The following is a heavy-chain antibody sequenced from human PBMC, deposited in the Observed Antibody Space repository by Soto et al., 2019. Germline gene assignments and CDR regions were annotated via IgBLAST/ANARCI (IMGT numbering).Heavy chain of an antibody. CDR2: ISGSGGST. V-gene: IGHV3-23*01. D-gene: IGHD6-13*01. CDR3: AKDQGSSWYEIDY. Sequence: EVQLLESGGGLVQPGGSLRLSGAASGFTFSNYAVTWVRQAPGKGLEWVSTISGSGGSTYYADSVKGRFTISRDNSKNTLYLQMNSLRADDTAVYYCAKDQGSSWYEIDYWGQGTLVTVSS. CDR1: GFTFSNYA. J-gene: IGHJ4*02.